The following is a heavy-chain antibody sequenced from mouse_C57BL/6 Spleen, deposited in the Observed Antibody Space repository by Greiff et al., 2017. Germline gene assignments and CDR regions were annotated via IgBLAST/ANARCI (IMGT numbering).Heavy chain of an antibody. V-gene: IGHV1-42*01. CDR2: INPSTGGT. Sequence: VQLKQSGPELVKPGASVKISCKASGYSFTGYYMNWVKQSPEKSLEWIGEINPSTGGTTYNQKFKAKATLTVDKSSSTAYMQLKSLTSEDSAVYYWARGSSDVAYWGQGTLVTVAA. J-gene: IGHJ3*01. CDR3: ARGSSDVAY. CDR1: GYSFTGYY. D-gene: IGHD1-1*01.